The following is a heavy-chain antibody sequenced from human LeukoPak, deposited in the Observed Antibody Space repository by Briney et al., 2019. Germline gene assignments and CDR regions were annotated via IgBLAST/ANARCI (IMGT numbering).Heavy chain of an antibody. V-gene: IGHV4-4*07. Sequence: SETLSLTCTVSGGSINSNYWTWIRQPAGKGLEWIGRVYTTGSTNYNPSLQSRVSMSVDTSKNQFSLNLSSVTAADTAVYYCARGAPRTWFDPWGQGTLVTVSS. D-gene: IGHD1/OR15-1a*01. CDR2: VYTTGST. J-gene: IGHJ5*02. CDR1: GGSINSNY. CDR3: ARGAPRTWFDP.